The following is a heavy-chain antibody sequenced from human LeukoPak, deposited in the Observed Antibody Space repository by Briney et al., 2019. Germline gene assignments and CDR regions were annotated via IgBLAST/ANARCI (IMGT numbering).Heavy chain of an antibody. D-gene: IGHD1-7*01. V-gene: IGHV4-39*01. CDR3: AAHRWNYGESY. Sequence: SETLSLTCTVSAGSINNDIYFWGWIRQPPGKGLEWIASVYHGDDTYYRPSLKSRVTISKDRSKNQFSLRMTSVNAADRAVYYCAAHRWNYGESYWGQGTLVTVSS. CDR2: VYHGDDT. CDR1: AGSINNDIYF. J-gene: IGHJ4*02.